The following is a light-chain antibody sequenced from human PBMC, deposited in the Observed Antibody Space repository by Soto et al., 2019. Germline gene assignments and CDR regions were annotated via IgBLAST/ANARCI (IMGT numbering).Light chain of an antibody. CDR1: QSVSGA. CDR2: GAS. J-gene: IGKJ1*01. V-gene: IGKV3D-15*01. Sequence: EIVLTQSPGTLSLSPGERATLCCRASQSVSGAFLAWYRQRPGQAPRLLIYGASSRATGVPARFSGSGSGTEFTLTISSLQSEDFAVYYCQQYNNWPPWTFGQGTKVDIK. CDR3: QQYNNWPPWT.